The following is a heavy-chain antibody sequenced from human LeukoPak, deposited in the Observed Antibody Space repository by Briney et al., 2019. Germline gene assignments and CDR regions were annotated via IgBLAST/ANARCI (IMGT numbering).Heavy chain of an antibody. CDR2: ISGTSATI. CDR1: GFTFSNFN. D-gene: IGHD6-25*01. V-gene: IGHV3-48*01. J-gene: IGHJ4*02. CDR3: ARDSSAGSSGF. Sequence: GGSLRLSCAASGFTFSNFNMNWVRQAPGKGLEWISYISGTSATIYYADSVKGRFTISRDNAKNSLYLQMNSLRVEDTAVHYCARDSSAGSSGFWGQGTLVTVSS.